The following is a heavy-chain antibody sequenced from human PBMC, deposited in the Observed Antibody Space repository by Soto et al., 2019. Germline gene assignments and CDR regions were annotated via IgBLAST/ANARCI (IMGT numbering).Heavy chain of an antibody. D-gene: IGHD6-19*01. CDR3: ARDGDDSGWYVPAC. V-gene: IGHV3-30-3*01. Sequence: QEQLVESGGGVVQPVRSLILSCAASGFSFSTSAMHWVRQPPGKGLEWVAVMAYDGSNKFYADSVKGRFTISRDKSHNTLYLQMNSLKPEDTTVYYCARDGDDSGWYVPACCGQGTRVSVSS. CDR1: GFSFSTSA. CDR2: MAYDGSNK. J-gene: IGHJ4*02.